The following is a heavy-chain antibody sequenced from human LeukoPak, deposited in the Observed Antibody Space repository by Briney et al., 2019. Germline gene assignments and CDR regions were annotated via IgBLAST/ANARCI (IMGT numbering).Heavy chain of an antibody. CDR2: IYYSGST. CDR3: ARGRPSGYYYYYMDV. D-gene: IGHD6-25*01. J-gene: IGHJ6*03. CDR1: GGSISSYY. Sequence: SETLSLTCTVSGGSISSYYWSRIRQSPGQGLEWIGYIYYSGSTNYNPSLKSRVTISVDTSKNQFSLKLSSVTAADTAVYYCARGRPSGYYYYYMDVWGKGTTVTVSS. V-gene: IGHV4-59*01.